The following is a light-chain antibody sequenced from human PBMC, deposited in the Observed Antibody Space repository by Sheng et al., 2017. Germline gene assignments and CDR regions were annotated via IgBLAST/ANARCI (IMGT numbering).Light chain of an antibody. J-gene: IGKJ1*01. Sequence: GDRVTITCRASQNINNYLAWFQQKPGKPPKFLIYTASSLESGVPSRFSGSGSGTEFTLTISSLQPDDSATYYCQXYSYFPWTFGQGTKVEIK. V-gene: IGKV1-5*03. CDR1: QNINNY. CDR3: QXYSYFPWT. CDR2: TAS.